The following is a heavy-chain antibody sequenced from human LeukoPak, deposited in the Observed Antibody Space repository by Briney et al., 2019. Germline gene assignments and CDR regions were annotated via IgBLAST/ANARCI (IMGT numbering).Heavy chain of an antibody. J-gene: IGHJ4*02. D-gene: IGHD3-22*01. V-gene: IGHV3-66*01. CDR2: IYSGGST. CDR3: AKAFDSSGYGHFDY. Sequence: GGSLRLSCAASGFTVSSNYMSWVRQAPGKGLEWVSVIYSGGSTYYADSVKGRFTISRDNSKNTLYLQMNSLRAEDTAVYYCAKAFDSSGYGHFDYWGQGTLVTASS. CDR1: GFTVSSNY.